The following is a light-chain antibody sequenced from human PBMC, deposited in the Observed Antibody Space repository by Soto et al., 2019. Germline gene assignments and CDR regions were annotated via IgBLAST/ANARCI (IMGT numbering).Light chain of an antibody. CDR1: SSDIGGYDY. CDR3: TSYASGSSHVV. J-gene: IGLJ2*01. CDR2: DVN. Sequence: QPASVSGSPGQSITLSCTGTSSDIGGYDYVSWYQRHPGKAPKLIIYDVNNRPSGVSNRFSGSKSGNTASLTISGLQAEDEADYYCTSYASGSSHVVFGGGTKLTVL. V-gene: IGLV2-14*01.